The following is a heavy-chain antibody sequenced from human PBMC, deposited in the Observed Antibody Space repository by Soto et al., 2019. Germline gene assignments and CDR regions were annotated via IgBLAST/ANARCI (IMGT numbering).Heavy chain of an antibody. J-gene: IGHJ6*02. CDR2: INHSGST. D-gene: IGHD3-3*01. CDR3: ARFSGGYPYYYYYGMDV. Sequence: SETLSLTCAVYGGSLSGYYWSWIRQPPGKGLEWIGEINHSGSTNYNPSLKSRVTISVDTSKNQFSLKLSSVTAADTAVYYCARFSGGYPYYYYYGMDVWGQGTTVTVSS. CDR1: GGSLSGYY. V-gene: IGHV4-34*01.